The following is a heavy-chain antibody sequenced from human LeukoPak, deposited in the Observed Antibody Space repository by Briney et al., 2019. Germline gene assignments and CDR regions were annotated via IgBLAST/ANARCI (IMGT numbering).Heavy chain of an antibody. CDR3: ATENAYYDFWSGYYRNLNWFEP. D-gene: IGHD3-3*01. J-gene: IGHJ5*02. V-gene: IGHV3-7*01. Sequence: PGGSLRLSCAASGFTFSSYWMSWVRQAPGKGLEWVANIKQDGSEKYYVDSVKGRFTISRDNAKNSLYLQMNSMRAEDTAVYYCATENAYYDFWSGYYRNLNWFEPWGQGTLVTVSS. CDR1: GFTFSSYW. CDR2: IKQDGSEK.